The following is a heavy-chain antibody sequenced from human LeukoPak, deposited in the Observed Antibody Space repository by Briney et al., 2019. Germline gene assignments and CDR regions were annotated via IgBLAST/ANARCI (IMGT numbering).Heavy chain of an antibody. V-gene: IGHV3-48*03. CDR1: GFTFSSYE. D-gene: IGHD4-17*01. CDR3: AKDIDYGDPEEPSFDY. J-gene: IGHJ4*02. CDR2: ISSSGSTI. Sequence: GGSLRLSCAASGFTFSSYEMNWVRQAPGKGLEWVSYISSSGSTIYYADSVKGRFTISRDNAKNSLYLQMNSLRAEDTALYYCAKDIDYGDPEEPSFDYWGQGTLVTVSS.